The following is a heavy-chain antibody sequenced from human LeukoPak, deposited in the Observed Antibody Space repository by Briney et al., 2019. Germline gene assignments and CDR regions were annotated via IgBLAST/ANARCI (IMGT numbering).Heavy chain of an antibody. CDR2: ISGNGGST. CDR1: GFTFSSYA. V-gene: IGHV3-64*02. J-gene: IGHJ4*02. Sequence: GGSLRLSCAASGFTFSSYAMHWVRQAPGEGLEYVSVISGNGGSTYYADSVKGRFTISRDNSKNTLYLQMGSLRAEDMAVYYCARYPQFKEWLVRLPPDYWGQGTLVTVSS. D-gene: IGHD6-19*01. CDR3: ARYPQFKEWLVRLPPDY.